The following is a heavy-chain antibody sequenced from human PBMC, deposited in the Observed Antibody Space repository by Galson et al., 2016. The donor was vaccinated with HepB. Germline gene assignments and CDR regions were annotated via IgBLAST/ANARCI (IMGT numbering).Heavy chain of an antibody. CDR3: AGIPTYYFDSNGSYTDF. V-gene: IGHV4-59*08. Sequence: LTCTVSGDSVNNHYWNWVRQPPGKGLEWIGDIHYTGSNNYNPSLKSRLTILLDTSKNHFSLKLTSVTAADTAVYYCAGIPTYYFDSNGSYTDFWGQGTLVIVSS. D-gene: IGHD3-22*01. CDR1: GDSVNNHY. J-gene: IGHJ4*02. CDR2: IHYTGSN.